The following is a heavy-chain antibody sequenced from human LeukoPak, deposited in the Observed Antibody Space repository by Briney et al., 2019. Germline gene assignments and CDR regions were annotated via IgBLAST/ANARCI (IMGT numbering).Heavy chain of an antibody. CDR2: MKPDNGAT. Sequence: ASVKVSCKASGYTFTAHFIQWVRQAPGQGLEWLGWMKPDNGATSYAQKFQGRVTMSRDTSSSTAYMELSSLRSDDTAVYYCARHAVPGTNYLYYMDVWGKGTMVTVS. J-gene: IGHJ6*03. V-gene: IGHV1-2*02. D-gene: IGHD1-1*01. CDR1: GYTFTAHF. CDR3: ARHAVPGTNYLYYMDV.